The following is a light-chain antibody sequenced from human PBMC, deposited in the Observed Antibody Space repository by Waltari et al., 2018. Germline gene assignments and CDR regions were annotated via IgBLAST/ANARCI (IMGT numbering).Light chain of an antibody. CDR1: RSNIRSNP. V-gene: IGLV1-44*01. J-gene: IGLJ2*01. CDR2: SNN. CDR3: AAWDDSLNGQRV. Sequence: QSVLTQPPSASGTPGQRVTISCSRSRSNIRSNPVNWYQQLPGTAPKLLIYSNNQRPSGVPDRFSGSKSGTSASLAISGLQSEDEADYYCAAWDDSLNGQRVFGGGTKLTVL.